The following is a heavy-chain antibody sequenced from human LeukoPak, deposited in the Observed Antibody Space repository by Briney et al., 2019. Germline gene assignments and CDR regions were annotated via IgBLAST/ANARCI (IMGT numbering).Heavy chain of an antibody. J-gene: IGHJ4*02. CDR2: INQGGSET. CDR3: ATDRKVGTGDPRFDY. V-gene: IGHV3-7*01. CDR1: GFPFINYW. D-gene: IGHD7-27*01. Sequence: GGPLRLSCAASGFPFINYWMNWVRQAPGERPEWVGNINQGGSETNYVDSVKGRFSISRDNAKTSLYLQMNSLRADDTAVYYCATDRKVGTGDPRFDYWGQGALVTVSS.